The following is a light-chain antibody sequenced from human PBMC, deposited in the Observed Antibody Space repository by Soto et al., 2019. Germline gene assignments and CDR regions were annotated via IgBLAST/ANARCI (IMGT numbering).Light chain of an antibody. CDR2: EVT. CDR1: RSEIGRYNR. CDR3: CSYTSSSTLV. Sequence: QSALTQPPSLSGSPGQSVTMSCTGTRSEIGRYNRVSWYQQTPGAAPKLIIYEVTNRPSGVPDRFSGSKSGDTASLTISGLQAEDEADYFCCSYTSSSTLVFGGGTKLTVL. J-gene: IGLJ2*01. V-gene: IGLV2-18*02.